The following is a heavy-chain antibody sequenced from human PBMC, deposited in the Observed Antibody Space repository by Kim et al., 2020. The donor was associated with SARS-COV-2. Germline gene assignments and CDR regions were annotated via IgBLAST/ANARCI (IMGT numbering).Heavy chain of an antibody. D-gene: IGHD6-19*01. CDR3: ARRLGGWRNYGMEV. J-gene: IGHJ6*02. Sequence: SETLSLTCTVSGGSISSSSYYWGWIRQPPGKGLEWIGSIYYSGSTYYNPSLKSRVTISVDTSKNQFSLKLSSVTAADTAVYYCARRLGGWRNYGMEVWGHGTTVTVSS. V-gene: IGHV4-39*01. CDR2: IYYSGST. CDR1: GGSISSSSYY.